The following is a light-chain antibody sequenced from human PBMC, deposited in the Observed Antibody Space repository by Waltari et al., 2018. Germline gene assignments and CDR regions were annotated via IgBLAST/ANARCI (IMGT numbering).Light chain of an antibody. Sequence: QSALTQPPSASGSPGQSVTISCTGTSSDIGTYNPVSWYQQHPGKAPKLMIYELNKRPSGVPDRFSGSKSGKTASLTVSGLQTEDEADYYCSSYAGINNLVVFGGGTKLTVL. J-gene: IGLJ2*01. CDR3: SSYAGINNLVV. CDR2: ELN. CDR1: SSDIGTYNP. V-gene: IGLV2-8*01.